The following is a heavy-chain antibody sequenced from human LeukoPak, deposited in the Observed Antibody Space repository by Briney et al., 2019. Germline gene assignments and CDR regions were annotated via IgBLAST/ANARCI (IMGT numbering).Heavy chain of an antibody. CDR1: GGSISSGGYY. CDR3: ARVTYYYDSSGYPDY. CDR2: IYYSGST. D-gene: IGHD3-22*01. J-gene: IGHJ4*02. Sequence: PSETLSLTCTVSGGSISSGGYYWSWIRQHPGKGLEWIGYIYYSGSTYYNPSLKSRVTISVDTSKNQFSLKLSSVTAADTAVYYCARVTYYYDSSGYPDYWGQGTLVTVSS. V-gene: IGHV4-31*03.